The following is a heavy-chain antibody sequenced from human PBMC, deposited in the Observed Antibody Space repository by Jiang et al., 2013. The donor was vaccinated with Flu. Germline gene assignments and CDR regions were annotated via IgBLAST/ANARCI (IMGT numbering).Heavy chain of an antibody. Sequence: LVQPGGSLRLSCAASGFTFSSYWMSWVRQAPGKGLEWVANIKQDGSEKYYVDSVKGRFTISRDNAKNSLYLQMNSLRAEDTAVYYCARDLTFYDFWSGYYPEDDYWGQGTLVTVSS. J-gene: IGHJ4*02. CDR1: GFTFSSYW. V-gene: IGHV3-7*03. D-gene: IGHD3-3*01. CDR2: IKQDGSEK. CDR3: ARDLTFYDFWSGYYPEDDY.